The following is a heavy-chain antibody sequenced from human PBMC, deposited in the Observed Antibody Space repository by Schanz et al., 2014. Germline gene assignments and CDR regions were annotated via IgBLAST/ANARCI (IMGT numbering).Heavy chain of an antibody. CDR1: GGSISNYY. Sequence: QVQLQESGPGLVKPSETLSLTCTVSGGSISNYYWSWIRQPPGKGLEWIGYVHSSGSTDYNPSLKSRVTMSVDTSKNQFSLKLSSVTAADTAVYYCARAAGPVDYWGQGTLVTVSS. V-gene: IGHV4-59*12. D-gene: IGHD6-13*01. CDR3: ARAAGPVDY. J-gene: IGHJ4*02. CDR2: VHSSGST.